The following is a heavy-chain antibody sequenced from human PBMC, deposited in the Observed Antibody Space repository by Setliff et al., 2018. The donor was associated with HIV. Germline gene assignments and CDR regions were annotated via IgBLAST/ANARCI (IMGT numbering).Heavy chain of an antibody. V-gene: IGHV3-74*03. CDR3: ARDRLISARYWTSDY. CDR2: LHGDGTAT. Sequence: PGGSLRLSCVTSGFTFTNYWMFWVRQGPGRELVWVSRLHGDGTATTYADSVRGRFTASRDSAKNTLYLQMNRLRAEDTAIYYCARDRLISARYWTSDYWGLGSLVTVSS. CDR1: GFTFTNYW. D-gene: IGHD2-8*02. J-gene: IGHJ4*02.